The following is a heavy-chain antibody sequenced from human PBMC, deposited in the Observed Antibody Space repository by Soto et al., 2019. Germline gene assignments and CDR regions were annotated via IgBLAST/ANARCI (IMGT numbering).Heavy chain of an antibody. CDR2: IYYSGST. D-gene: IGHD6-13*01. CDR3: ARDRGSNSSSWWDYYYYGMDV. CDR1: GGSIISYY. Sequence: PSETLSLTCTVSGGSIISYYWSWIRQPPGKGLEWIGYIYYSGSTNYNPSLKSRVTISVDTSKNQFSLKLSSVTAADTAVYYCARDRGSNSSSWWDYYYYGMDVWGQGTTVTVS. V-gene: IGHV4-59*01. J-gene: IGHJ6*02.